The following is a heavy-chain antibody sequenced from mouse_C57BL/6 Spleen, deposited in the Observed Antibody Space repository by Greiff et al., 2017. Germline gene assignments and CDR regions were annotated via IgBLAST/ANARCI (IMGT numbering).Heavy chain of an antibody. CDR1: GFTFSDYG. J-gene: IGHJ2*01. D-gene: IGHD1-1*01. Sequence: EVHLVESGGGLVKPGGSLKLSCAASGFTFSDYGMHWVRQAPEKGLEWVAYISSGSSTIYYADTVKGRFTISRDNAKNTLFLQMTSLRSEDTAMYYCARKSDYYGSFDYWGQGTTLTVSS. CDR3: ARKSDYYGSFDY. V-gene: IGHV5-17*01. CDR2: ISSGSSTI.